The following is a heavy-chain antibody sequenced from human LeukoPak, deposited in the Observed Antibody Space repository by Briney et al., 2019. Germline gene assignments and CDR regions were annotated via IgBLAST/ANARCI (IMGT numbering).Heavy chain of an antibody. CDR2: ISSSGITI. J-gene: IGHJ3*02. CDR3: ARTRSGAFDI. D-gene: IGHD2-2*01. CDR1: GFTFSNYN. V-gene: IGHV3-48*02. Sequence: GGSLRLSCAASGFTFSNYNMNWVPQAPGKGLEWISYISSSGITIYYTDSVKGRFTISRDDAKNSLYLQMNSLRDEDTAVYYCARTRSGAFDIWGQGTMVTVSS.